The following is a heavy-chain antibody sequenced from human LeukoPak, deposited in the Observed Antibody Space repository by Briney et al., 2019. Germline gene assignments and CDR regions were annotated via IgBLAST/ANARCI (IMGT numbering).Heavy chain of an antibody. J-gene: IGHJ4*02. CDR3: ARGQKYTSGYTVTELGSRYFDY. Sequence: SVKVSCKASGGTFSSYAISWVRQAPGQGLEWMGGIIPIFGTANYAQKFQGRVPITADESTSTAYMELSSLRSEDTAVYYCARGQKYTSGYTVTELGSRYFDYWGQGTLVTVSS. V-gene: IGHV1-69*01. CDR1: GGTFSSYA. D-gene: IGHD5-18*01. CDR2: IIPIFGTA.